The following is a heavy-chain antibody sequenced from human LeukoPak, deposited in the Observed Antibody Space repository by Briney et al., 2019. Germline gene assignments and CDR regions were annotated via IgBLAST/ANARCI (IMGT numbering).Heavy chain of an antibody. CDR2: IRSKANSYAT. J-gene: IGHJ4*02. CDR3: VKDNNWNDWYYFDY. D-gene: IGHD1-1*01. CDR1: GFTFSGSA. V-gene: IGHV3-73*01. Sequence: GSLRLSCAASGFTFSGSAMHWVRPASGKGLEWVGRIRSKANSYATAYAASVKGRFTICRDNSKNTLYLQMNSLRGEDTAVYYCVKDNNWNDWYYFDYWGQGTLVTVSS.